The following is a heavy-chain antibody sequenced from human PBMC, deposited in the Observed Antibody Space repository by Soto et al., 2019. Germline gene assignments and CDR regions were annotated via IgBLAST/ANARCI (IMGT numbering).Heavy chain of an antibody. CDR2: IKSDGTVT. CDR3: AREKYDFWSRYYLDY. CDR1: GITFSTYR. V-gene: IGHV3-74*01. Sequence: PGGSLRLSCVVSGITFSTYRMHWVRQAPGKGLVWVSHIKSDGTVTHYTDSVRGRFIISRDNAKNTLFLQMNSLRAEDTAVYYCAREKYDFWSRYYLDYWGQGTLVTVSS. J-gene: IGHJ4*02. D-gene: IGHD3-3*01.